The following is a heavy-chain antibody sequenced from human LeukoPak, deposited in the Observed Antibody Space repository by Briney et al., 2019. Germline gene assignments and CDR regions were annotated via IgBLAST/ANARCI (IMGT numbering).Heavy chain of an antibody. CDR2: VNSDGSVA. CDR3: AGPTGRNYYYYYGMDV. J-gene: IGHJ6*02. Sequence: PGGSLRLSCAASGFAFSDSWMHWVRQAPGKGLVWVSRVNSDGSVATYADFVKGRFTHSRDNAKNTLYLQMNSLGAEDTAVYYCAGPTGRNYYYYYGMDVWGQGTTVTVSS. CDR1: GFAFSDSW. V-gene: IGHV3-74*01. D-gene: IGHD1-1*01.